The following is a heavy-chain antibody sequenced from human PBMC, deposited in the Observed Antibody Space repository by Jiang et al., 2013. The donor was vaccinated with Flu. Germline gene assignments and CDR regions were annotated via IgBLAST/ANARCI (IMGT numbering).Heavy chain of an antibody. CDR1: GGSISSYY. J-gene: IGHJ4*02. CDR3: AARVGGMVTALNFDY. V-gene: IGHV4-59*01. Sequence: GPGLVKPSETLSLTCTVSGGSISSYYWSWIRQPPGKGLEWIGYIYYSGSTNYNPSLKSRVTISVDTSKNQFSLKLSSVTAADTAVYYCAARVGGMVTALNFDYWGQGTLVTVSS. D-gene: IGHD2-21*02. CDR2: IYYSGST.